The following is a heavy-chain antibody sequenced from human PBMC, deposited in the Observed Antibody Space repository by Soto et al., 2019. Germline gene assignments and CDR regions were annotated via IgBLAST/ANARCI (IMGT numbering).Heavy chain of an antibody. CDR1: GFTFSSYA. Sequence: GGSLRLSCAASGFTFSSYAMSWVRQAPGKGLEWVSAISGSGGSTYYADSVKGRFTISRDNSKNTLYLQMNSLRAEDTAVYYCAKDHFDSSGWGYYYYGMDVWGQGTTVTVSS. V-gene: IGHV3-23*01. J-gene: IGHJ6*02. CDR3: AKDHFDSSGWGYYYYGMDV. D-gene: IGHD6-19*01. CDR2: ISGSGGST.